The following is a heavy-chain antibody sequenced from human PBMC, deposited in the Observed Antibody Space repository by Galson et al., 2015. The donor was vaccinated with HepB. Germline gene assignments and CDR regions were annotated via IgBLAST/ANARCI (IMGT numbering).Heavy chain of an antibody. D-gene: IGHD6-19*01. V-gene: IGHV2-5*02. CDR1: GFSLSTSGVG. J-gene: IGHJ4*02. CDR3: AHSSSWSSGWYYFDY. CDR2: IYWADDK. Sequence: PALVKPTQTLTLTCTFSGFSLSTSGVGVGWIRQPPGKALEWLALIYWADDKRYSPSLKSRLTITKDTSKNQVVLTMTNMDPVDTATYYCAHSSSWSSGWYYFDYWGQGTLVTVSS.